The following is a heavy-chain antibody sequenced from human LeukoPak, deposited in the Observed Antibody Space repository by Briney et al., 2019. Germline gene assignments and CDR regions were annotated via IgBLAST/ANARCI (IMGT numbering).Heavy chain of an antibody. CDR1: GGSFSGYY. Sequence: SETLSLTCAVYGGSFSGYYWSWIRQPPGKGLEWIGEINHSGSTNYNPSLKSRVTISVDTSKSQFSLKLSSVTAADTAVYYCARGEPRITMVRGVIITPDWFDPWGQGTLVTVSS. D-gene: IGHD3-10*01. CDR3: ARGEPRITMVRGVIITPDWFDP. CDR2: INHSGST. V-gene: IGHV4-34*01. J-gene: IGHJ5*02.